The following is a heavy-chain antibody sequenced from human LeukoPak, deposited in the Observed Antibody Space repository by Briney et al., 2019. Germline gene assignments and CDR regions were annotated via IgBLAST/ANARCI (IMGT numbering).Heavy chain of an antibody. CDR1: GFTFSSYS. J-gene: IGHJ3*02. Sequence: GGSLRLSCAASGFTFSSYSMNWVRQAPGKGLEWVSSISSSSSYIYYADSVKGRFTISRDNAKNSLYLQMNSLRAEDTAVYYCAREDTVGAFDIWGQGTMVTVSS. D-gene: IGHD5-18*01. CDR3: AREDTVGAFDI. V-gene: IGHV3-21*01. CDR2: ISSSSSYI.